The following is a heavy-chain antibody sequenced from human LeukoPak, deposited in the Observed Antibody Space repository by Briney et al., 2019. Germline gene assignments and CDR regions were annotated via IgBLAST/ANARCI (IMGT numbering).Heavy chain of an antibody. CDR2: MSHDGSNK. CDR3: ARVPGIAATGPFDY. J-gene: IGHJ4*02. V-gene: IGHV3-30-3*01. CDR1: GFTFSSYP. D-gene: IGHD6-13*01. Sequence: PGGSLRLSCAASGFTFSSYPMHWVRQAPGKGLEWVAVMSHDGSNKYYADSVKGRFTISRDNSKNTLYLQMNSLRVEGTAVYHCARVPGIAATGPFDYWGQGTLVTVSS.